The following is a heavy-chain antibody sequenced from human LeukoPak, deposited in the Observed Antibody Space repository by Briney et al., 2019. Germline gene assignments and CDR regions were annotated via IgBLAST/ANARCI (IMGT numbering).Heavy chain of an antibody. CDR1: GFTFSSYG. CDR2: VSFSSHII. Sequence: GGSLRLSCAASGFTFSSYGMNWVRQAPGKGLEWISYVSFSSHIISYADSVKGRFTISRDNAQNSLDLQMNSLRAEDMAVYYCAAEGPGRALDIWGQGTMVTVSS. V-gene: IGHV3-48*01. CDR3: AAEGPGRALDI. D-gene: IGHD1-14*01. J-gene: IGHJ3*02.